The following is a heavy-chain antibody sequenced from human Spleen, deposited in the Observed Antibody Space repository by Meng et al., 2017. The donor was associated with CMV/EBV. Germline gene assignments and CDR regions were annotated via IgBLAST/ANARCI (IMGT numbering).Heavy chain of an antibody. V-gene: IGHV1-2*02. J-gene: IGHJ3*02. CDR2: INPDNGGT. Sequence: ASVKVSCKASGYTFNTYEINWVRQAPGQGLEWMGWINPDNGGTNYAQKFQGRVTMTRDTSISTAYMELSRLRSDDTAVYYCARARALEWLEALPDAFNIWGQGTMVTVSS. CDR1: GYTFNTYE. CDR3: ARARALEWLEALPDAFNI. D-gene: IGHD3-3*01.